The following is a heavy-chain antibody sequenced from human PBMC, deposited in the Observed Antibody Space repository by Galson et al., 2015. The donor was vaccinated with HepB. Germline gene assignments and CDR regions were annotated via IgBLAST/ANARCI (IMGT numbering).Heavy chain of an antibody. V-gene: IGHV1-18*01. CDR3: ARESTYYYDSSGLAFDY. D-gene: IGHD3-22*01. CDR1: GYTFTSYD. CDR2: ISAYNGNT. J-gene: IGHJ4*02. Sequence: SVKVSCKASGYTFTSYDINWVRQAPGQGLEWMVWISAYNGNTNYAQKLQGRVTMTTDTSISTAYMELIRLRSDDTAVYYCARESTYYYDSSGLAFDYWGQGTLVTVSS.